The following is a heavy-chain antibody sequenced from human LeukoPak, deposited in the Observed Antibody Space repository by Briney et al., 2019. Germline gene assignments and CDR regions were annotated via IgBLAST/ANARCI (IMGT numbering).Heavy chain of an antibody. CDR3: ASDRSCSWTLDAFAI. CDR2: KCNDGSNK. CDR1: GFTFNSYG. V-gene: IGHV3-33*01. D-gene: IGHD2-15*01. Sequence: GGSLRLSCAASGFTFNSYGMHWVRQAPGKGLEWVAVKCNDGSNKYYADSVKGRITISRDNSKSTLYLQMNSLRADDTAVYYCASDRSCSWTLDAFAIWGQGTMVTVSS. J-gene: IGHJ3*02.